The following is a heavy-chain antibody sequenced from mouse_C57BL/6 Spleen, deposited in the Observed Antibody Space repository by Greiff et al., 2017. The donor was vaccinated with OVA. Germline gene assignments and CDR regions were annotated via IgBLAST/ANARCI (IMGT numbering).Heavy chain of an antibody. J-gene: IGHJ3*01. Sequence: EVKLQESGGGLVQPKGSLKLSCAASGFSFNTYAMNWVRQAPGKGLEWVARIRSKSNNYATYYADSVKDRFTISRDDSESMLYLQMNNLKTEDTAMYYCVRRGFAYWGQGTLVTVSA. V-gene: IGHV10-1*01. CDR3: VRRGFAY. CDR2: IRSKSNNYAT. CDR1: GFSFNTYA.